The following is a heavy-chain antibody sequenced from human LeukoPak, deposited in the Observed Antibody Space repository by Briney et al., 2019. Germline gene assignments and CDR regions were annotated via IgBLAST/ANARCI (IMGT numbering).Heavy chain of an antibody. J-gene: IGHJ4*02. CDR2: IYWDDDK. CDR3: AHKTVAFSIYYFDY. D-gene: IGHD6-19*01. CDR1: GFSLSTSGVG. V-gene: IGHV2-5*02. Sequence: KESGPTLVKPTQTLTLTCTFSGFSLSTSGVGVGWIRQPPGKTLEWLALIYWDDDKRYSPSLKSRLTITKDTSKNQVVLTMTNMDPVDTATYYCAHKTVAFSIYYFDYWGQGTLVTVSS.